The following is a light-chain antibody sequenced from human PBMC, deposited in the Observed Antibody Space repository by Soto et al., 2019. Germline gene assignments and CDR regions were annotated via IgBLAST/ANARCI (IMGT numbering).Light chain of an antibody. CDR2: DVS. CDR3: CLYAVTFYV. Sequence: QSVLTQPRSVSGSPGEAVIISCTVTSSDVGTYDFVSRYQQHPGKAPRLMIFDVSERPSGVPDRFSGSKSDNTASLTISGLQAEDEADYYCCLYAVTFYVFGTGTKVTVL. CDR1: SSDVGTYDF. V-gene: IGLV2-11*01. J-gene: IGLJ1*01.